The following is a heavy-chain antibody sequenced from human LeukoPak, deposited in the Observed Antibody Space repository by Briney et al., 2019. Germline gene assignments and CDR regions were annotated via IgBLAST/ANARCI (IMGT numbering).Heavy chain of an antibody. CDR1: GYTFTSYG. D-gene: IGHD2-2*02. V-gene: IGHV1-18*01. J-gene: IGHJ5*02. CDR2: ISAYNGNT. CDR3: ASEGVVVPAAIYYDP. Sequence: ASVKVSCKASGYTFTSYGIIWVRQAPGQGLEWMGWISAYNGNTNYAQKLQGRVTMTTDTSTSTAYMELRSLRSDDTAVYYCASEGVVVPAAIYYDPWGQGTLVTVSS.